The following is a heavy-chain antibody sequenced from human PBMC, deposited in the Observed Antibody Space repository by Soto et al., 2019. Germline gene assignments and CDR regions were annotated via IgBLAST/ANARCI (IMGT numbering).Heavy chain of an antibody. V-gene: IGHV5-51*01. CDR2: IYPGDSDT. Sequence: PGESLKISCKGSGYSFTSYWIGWVRQMPGKGLEWMGIIYPGDSDTRYSPSFQGQVTISADKSISTAYLQWSSLKASDTAMYYCARLPYSGSYYGDRYYYGMDVWGQGTTVTVSS. J-gene: IGHJ6*02. CDR1: GYSFTSYW. CDR3: ARLPYSGSYYGDRYYYGMDV. D-gene: IGHD1-26*01.